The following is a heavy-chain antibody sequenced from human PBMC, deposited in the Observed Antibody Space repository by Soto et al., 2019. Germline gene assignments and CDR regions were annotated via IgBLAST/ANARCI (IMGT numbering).Heavy chain of an antibody. CDR2: ISYDGTNK. D-gene: IGHD3-10*01. CDR1: GFIFSDYV. CDR3: ARDITGLYPGDCDV. J-gene: IGHJ1*01. Sequence: QVQLVQSGGGVVQPGTSLRLSCAASGFIFSDYVMYWFRQTPGKGLEWMAVISYDGTNKHYANSVKGRFFISRDNSNNTLYLQMSCLRPEDSAIYYCARDITGLYPGDCDVWGRGILVAVSS. V-gene: IGHV3-30*04.